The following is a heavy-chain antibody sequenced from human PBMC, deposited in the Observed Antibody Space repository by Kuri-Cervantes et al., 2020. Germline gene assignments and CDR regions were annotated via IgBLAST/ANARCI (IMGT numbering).Heavy chain of an antibody. D-gene: IGHD3-16*01. CDR1: GFTFSSYS. V-gene: IGHV3-21*04. J-gene: IGHJ3*02. CDR2: ISSSSSYI. Sequence: GESLKISCAATGFTFSSYSMNWVRQAPGKGLEWVSSISSSSSYIYYADSVKGRFTISRDNAKNSLYLQMNSLRAEDTALYYCAKVRITFGGVDAFDIWGQGTMVTVSS. CDR3: AKVRITFGGVDAFDI.